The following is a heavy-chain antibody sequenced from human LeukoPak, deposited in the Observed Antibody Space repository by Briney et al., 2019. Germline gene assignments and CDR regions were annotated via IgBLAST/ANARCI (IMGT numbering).Heavy chain of an antibody. CDR2: IYYSGST. J-gene: IGHJ6*03. V-gene: IGHV4-61*05. D-gene: IGHD3-10*02. CDR3: ARGTTGVTVSDYYYYYMDV. CDR1: GGSISSSSYY. Sequence: SETLSLTCTVSGGSISSSSYYWGWIRQPPGKGLEWIGYIYYSGSTNYNPSLKSRVTISVDTSKNQFSLKLSSVTAADTAVYYCARGTTGVTVSDYYYYYMDVWGKGTTVTVSS.